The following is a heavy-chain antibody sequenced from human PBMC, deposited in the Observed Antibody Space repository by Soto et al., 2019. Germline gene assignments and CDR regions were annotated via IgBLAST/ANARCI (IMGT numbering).Heavy chain of an antibody. CDR3: AHSRGTAARDTYNWFDP. CDR1: GFSLSTSGVG. J-gene: IGHJ5*02. D-gene: IGHD6-6*01. Sequence: QITLKESGPTLVKPTQTLTLTCTFSGFSLSTSGVGVGWIRQPPGKALEWLALIYWDDDKRYGPSLKSRLTITKDTSKNQVVLTMTNMDPVDTATYYCAHSRGTAARDTYNWFDPWGQGTLVTVSS. V-gene: IGHV2-5*05. CDR2: IYWDDDK.